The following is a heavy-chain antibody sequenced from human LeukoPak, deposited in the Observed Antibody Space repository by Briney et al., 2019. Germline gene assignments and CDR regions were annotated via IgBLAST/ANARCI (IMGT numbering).Heavy chain of an antibody. J-gene: IGHJ3*02. CDR3: ARQAARELRDLGAFDI. CDR2: IYPGDSDT. Sequence: GESLKISCKGSGYSFTSYWIGRVRQMPGKGLEWMGIIYPGDSDTRYSPSFQGQITISADKSISTAYLQWSSLKPSDTAMYYCARQAARELRDLGAFDIWGQGTMVTVSS. V-gene: IGHV5-51*01. CDR1: GYSFTSYW. D-gene: IGHD1-26*01.